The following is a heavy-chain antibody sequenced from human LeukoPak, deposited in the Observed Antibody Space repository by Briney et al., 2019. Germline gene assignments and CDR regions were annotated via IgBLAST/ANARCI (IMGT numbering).Heavy chain of an antibody. CDR3: ARSSGWYVVYYYYMDV. V-gene: IGHV1-46*01. Sequence: GASVKVSCKASGYTFTSYYMHWVRQAPGQGLEWMGIINPSGGSTSYAQEFQGRVTMTRDMSTSTVYMELSSLRSEDTAVYYCARSSGWYVVYYYYMDVWGKGTTVTVSS. J-gene: IGHJ6*03. CDR1: GYTFTSYY. D-gene: IGHD6-19*01. CDR2: INPSGGST.